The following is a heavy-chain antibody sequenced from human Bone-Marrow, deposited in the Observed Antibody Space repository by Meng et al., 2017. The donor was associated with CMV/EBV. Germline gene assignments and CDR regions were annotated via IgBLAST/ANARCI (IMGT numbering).Heavy chain of an antibody. CDR3: AKAVFGGVSLSAFDI. CDR2: IRYDGSNK. D-gene: IGHD3-16*01. Sequence: GEYLKISCAASGFTFSSYGMHWVRQAPGKGLEWVAFIRYDGSNKYYADSVKGRFTISRDNSKNTLYLQMNSLRAEDTAVYYCAKAVFGGVSLSAFDIWGQGTMVTVSS. J-gene: IGHJ3*02. V-gene: IGHV3-30*02. CDR1: GFTFSSYG.